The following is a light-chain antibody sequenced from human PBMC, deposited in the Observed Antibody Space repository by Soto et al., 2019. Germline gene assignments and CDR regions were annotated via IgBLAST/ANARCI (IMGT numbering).Light chain of an antibody. CDR2: AAS. CDR3: QQYNNSTYT. J-gene: IGKJ2*01. CDR1: QSVRSN. V-gene: IGKV3-15*01. Sequence: EIAVTHSPTTLSVSRGSRYTLSCRASQSVRSNLDWYQKRNGKAPRLAIYAASARATGIPARLSGSGYGTDFTITISSLQSEEFAVYYCQQYNNSTYTFGQGTQVDIK.